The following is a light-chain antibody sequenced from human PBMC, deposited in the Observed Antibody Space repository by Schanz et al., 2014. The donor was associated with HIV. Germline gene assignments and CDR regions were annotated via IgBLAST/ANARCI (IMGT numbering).Light chain of an antibody. J-gene: IGLJ2*01. CDR1: SSDVGGYNY. CDR2: DVS. V-gene: IGLV2-14*03. CDR3: SSYTSRSTHVV. Sequence: SALTQPASVSGSPGQSITISCTGTSSDVGGYNYVSWYQQVPGKAPKLMIYDVSNRPSGVSNRFSGSKSGNTASLTISGLQAEDEADYYCSSYTSRSTHVVFGGGTKLTVL.